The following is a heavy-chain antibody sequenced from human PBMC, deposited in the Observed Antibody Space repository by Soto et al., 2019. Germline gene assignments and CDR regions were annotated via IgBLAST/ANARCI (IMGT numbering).Heavy chain of an antibody. Sequence: ASVKVSCKVSGYTLTELSMHWVRQAPGKGLEWMGGFDPEDGETIYAQKFQGRVTMTEDTSTDTAYMELSSLRSEDTAVYYCATDSPIAAAGTGYYYYYMDVWGKGTTVTVSS. CDR1: GYTLTELS. CDR3: ATDSPIAAAGTGYYYYYMDV. V-gene: IGHV1-24*01. D-gene: IGHD6-13*01. J-gene: IGHJ6*03. CDR2: FDPEDGET.